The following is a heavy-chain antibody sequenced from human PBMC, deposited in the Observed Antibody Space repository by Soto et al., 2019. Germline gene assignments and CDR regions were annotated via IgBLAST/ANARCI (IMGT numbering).Heavy chain of an antibody. CDR1: GFTFSSYW. J-gene: IGHJ3*02. V-gene: IGHV3-74*01. CDR2: INSGGSST. D-gene: IGHD6-6*01. CDR3: AVPYLYSSSTFDM. Sequence: GGSLRLSCVASGFTFSSYWMHWVRQAPGKGLVWVSRINSGGSSTSYADSVKGRFTISRDNAKNTLYLQMNSLRAEDTAVYYCAVPYLYSSSTFDMWGQGTMVTVS.